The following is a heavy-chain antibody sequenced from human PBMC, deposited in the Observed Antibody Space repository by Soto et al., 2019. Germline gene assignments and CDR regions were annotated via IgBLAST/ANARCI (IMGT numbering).Heavy chain of an antibody. Sequence: GGSLRLSCAASEFTFSSYWISWVRQAPGKGLEWVANIKQDGIERYYVDSVKGRFTISRDNAKNSLFLQMNSLRADDTAVYYCASEPSTGTSDYWGQGTLVTVSS. CDR2: IKQDGIER. D-gene: IGHD2-8*02. CDR1: EFTFSSYW. J-gene: IGHJ4*02. V-gene: IGHV3-7*03. CDR3: ASEPSTGTSDY.